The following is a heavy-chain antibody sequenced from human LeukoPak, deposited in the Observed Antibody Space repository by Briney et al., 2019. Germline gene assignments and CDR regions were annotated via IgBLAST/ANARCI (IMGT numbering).Heavy chain of an antibody. CDR3: ASPARVLTGYYAI. J-gene: IGHJ3*02. CDR1: GGTFSSYA. D-gene: IGHD3-9*01. CDR2: IIPILGIA. V-gene: IGHV1-69*04. Sequence: GASVKVSCKASGGTFSSYAISWVRQAPGQGLEWMGRIIPILGIANYAQKFQGRVTITADKSTSTAYMELSSLRSGDTAVYYCASPARVLTGYYAIWGQGTMVTVSS.